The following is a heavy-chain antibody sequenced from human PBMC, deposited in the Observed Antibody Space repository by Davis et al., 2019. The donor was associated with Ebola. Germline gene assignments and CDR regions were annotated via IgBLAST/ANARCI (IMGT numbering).Heavy chain of an antibody. CDR3: SIRDYYGMDV. CDR1: GYTFTSYG. CDR2: INPNSGGT. D-gene: IGHD3-16*01. J-gene: IGHJ6*02. Sequence: ASVKVSCKSSGYTFTSYGISWVRQAPGQGLEWMGWINPNSGGTNYAQKFQGWVTMTRETSISTAYMELSRLRSDDTAVYYWSIRDYYGMDVGGQGTTVTVSS. V-gene: IGHV1-2*04.